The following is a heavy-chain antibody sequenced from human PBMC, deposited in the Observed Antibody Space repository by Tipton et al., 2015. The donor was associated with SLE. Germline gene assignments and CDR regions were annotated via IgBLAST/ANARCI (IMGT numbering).Heavy chain of an antibody. CDR1: GFNFNTYA. D-gene: IGHD2-2*02. CDR2: IGYDGTNR. CDR3: ARDGYTHTWYYLDS. Sequence: SLRLSCAASGFNFNTYALHWVRQAPGKGLEWVAVIGYDGTNRHYVDSVKGRFTISRDNSRNTLLLQMTSLRPEDTAVYFCARDGYTHTWYYLDSWGQGTLVTVSS. V-gene: IGHV3-30*07. J-gene: IGHJ4*02.